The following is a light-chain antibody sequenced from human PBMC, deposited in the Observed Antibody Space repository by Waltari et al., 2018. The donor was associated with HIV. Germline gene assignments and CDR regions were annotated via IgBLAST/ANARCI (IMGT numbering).Light chain of an antibody. J-gene: IGKJ3*01. Sequence: IQMTQSPSALSASVGDTVPITCRASQKINRYLNWYQKKVGEAPKLLVYGASSLQSGVPARFRGSGSGSDYFLTISSLRSDDFATYFCQQSYGAPFTFGPGSTV. CDR2: GAS. CDR1: QKINRY. CDR3: QQSYGAPFT. V-gene: IGKV1-39*01.